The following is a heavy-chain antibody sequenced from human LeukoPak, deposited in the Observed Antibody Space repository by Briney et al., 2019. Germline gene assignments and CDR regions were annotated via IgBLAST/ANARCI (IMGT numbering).Heavy chain of an antibody. D-gene: IGHD6-19*01. CDR1: GYTFTGYY. CDR2: INPNSGGT. J-gene: IGHJ4*02. V-gene: IGHV1-2*02. Sequence: ASVNVSCMASGYTFTGYYMHWVRQAPGQGLEWMGWINPNSGGTNYAQKFQGRVTMTRDTSISTAYMELSRLRSDDTAVYYCARVSPLIAVAGDFDYWGQGTLVTVSS. CDR3: ARVSPLIAVAGDFDY.